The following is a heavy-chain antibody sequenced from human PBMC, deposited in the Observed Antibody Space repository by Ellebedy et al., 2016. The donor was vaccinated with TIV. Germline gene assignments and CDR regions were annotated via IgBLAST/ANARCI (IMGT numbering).Heavy chain of an antibody. CDR2: ISGGSGSI. CDR1: GFAFASYS. Sequence: GGSLRLSXAASGFAFASYSMNWVRQAPGRGLEWLSYISGGSGSIYYADSVKGRFTISRDNAKNSLYLQMDSLRAEDTAVYYCVRPPGSCSVTAAARGCFYWYFDLWGRGTLVTVSS. V-gene: IGHV3-48*04. J-gene: IGHJ2*01. CDR3: VRPPGSCSVTAAARGCFYWYFDL. D-gene: IGHD6-19*01.